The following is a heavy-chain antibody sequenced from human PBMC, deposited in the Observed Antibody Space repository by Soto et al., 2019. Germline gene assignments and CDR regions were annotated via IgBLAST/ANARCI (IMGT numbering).Heavy chain of an antibody. V-gene: IGHV3-11*01. J-gene: IGHJ3*02. CDR1: GFTFSDYY. CDR3: ARAYSDAFDI. Sequence: GGSLGLSCAASGFTFSDYYMIWIRQAPGKGLEWVAYISSSGSDIYYPDSVKGRFAISRDNAKNSLYLQMSSLRAEDTAVYYCARAYSDAFDIWGQGTMVTVSS. D-gene: IGHD2-15*01. CDR2: ISSSGSDI.